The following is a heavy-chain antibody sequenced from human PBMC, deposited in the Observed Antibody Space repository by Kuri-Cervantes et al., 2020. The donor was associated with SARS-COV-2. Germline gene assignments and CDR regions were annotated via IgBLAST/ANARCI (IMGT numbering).Heavy chain of an antibody. V-gene: IGHV4-34*01. D-gene: IGHD3-22*01. CDR3: ARGWYYDSSGPHRGWYFDL. J-gene: IGHJ2*01. Sequence: ESLKISCAVSGGSFSGYYWSWIRQPPGKGLEWIGEINHSGSTNYNPSLKSRVTISGDTSTNPFSLKLSPVTAADTAVYYCARGWYYDSSGPHRGWYFDLWGRGTLVTVSS. CDR1: GGSFSGYY. CDR2: INHSGST.